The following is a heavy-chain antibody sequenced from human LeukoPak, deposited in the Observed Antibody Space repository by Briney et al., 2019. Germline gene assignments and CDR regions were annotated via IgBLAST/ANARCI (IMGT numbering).Heavy chain of an antibody. D-gene: IGHD1-26*01. V-gene: IGHV4-59*01. CDR3: ARDRAVGDRGYYYNMDV. CDR1: GGSISSYY. Sequence: SETLSLTCTVSGGSISSYYWSWIRQPPGKGLEWIGYIYYSGSTNYNPSLKSRVTISVDTSKNQFSLKLSSVTAADTAVYYCARDRAVGDRGYYYNMDVWGEGTPVTVSS. CDR2: IYYSGST. J-gene: IGHJ6*03.